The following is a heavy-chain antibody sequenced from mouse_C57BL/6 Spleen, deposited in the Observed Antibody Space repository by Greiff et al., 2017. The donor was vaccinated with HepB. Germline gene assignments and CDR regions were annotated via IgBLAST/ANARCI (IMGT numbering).Heavy chain of an antibody. V-gene: IGHV5-4*01. D-gene: IGHD2-10*01. CDR1: GFTFSSYA. CDR2: ISDGGSYT. J-gene: IGHJ4*01. CDR3: SRAPYWALYAMDY. Sequence: EVQGVESGGGLVKPGGSLKLSCAASGFTFSSYAISWVRQTPEKRLEWVATISDGGSYTYYPDNVKGRFTISRDNAKNNLYLQMSHLKSEDTAMYYYSRAPYWALYAMDYWGQGTSVTVSS.